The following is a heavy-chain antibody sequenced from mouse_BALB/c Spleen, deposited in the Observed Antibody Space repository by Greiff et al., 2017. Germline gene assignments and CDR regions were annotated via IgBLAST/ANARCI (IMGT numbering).Heavy chain of an antibody. CDR2: IWAGGST. J-gene: IGHJ4*01. V-gene: IGHV2-9*02. CDR1: GFSLTSYG. CDR3: ARESPYYYAMDY. Sequence: VQLQESGPGLVAPSQSLSITCTVSGFSLTSYGVHWVRQPPGKGLEWLGVIWAGGSTNYNSALMSRLSISKDNSKSQVFLKMNSLQTDDTAMYYCARESPYYYAMDYWGQGTSVTVSS.